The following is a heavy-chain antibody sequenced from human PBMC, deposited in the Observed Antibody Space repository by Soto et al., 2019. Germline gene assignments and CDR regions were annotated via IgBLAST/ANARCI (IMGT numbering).Heavy chain of an antibody. CDR1: GFTFSSYA. D-gene: IGHD3-3*01. J-gene: IGHJ5*02. V-gene: IGHV3-23*01. CDR2: ISGSGGST. CDR3: AKGATIFGVAYNWFDP. Sequence: GGSLRLSCAASGFTFSSYAMSWVRQAPGKGLEWVSAISGSGGSTYYADSVKGRFTISRDNSKNTLYLQMNSLRAEDTAVYYCAKGATIFGVAYNWFDPWGQGTLVTVSS.